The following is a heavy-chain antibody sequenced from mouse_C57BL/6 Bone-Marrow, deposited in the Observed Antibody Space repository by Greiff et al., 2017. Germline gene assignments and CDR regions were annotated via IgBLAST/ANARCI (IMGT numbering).Heavy chain of an antibody. CDR1: GFTFSSYG. D-gene: IGHD4-1*01. J-gene: IGHJ2*01. Sequence: EVQLVESGGDLVKPGGSLKLSCAASGFTFSSYGMSWVRQTPDKRLEWDATISSGGSYTYYPDSVKGRFTISRDNTKNTLYLQMSSLKSEDTAMYYCARGTGTGYWGQGTTLTVSS. V-gene: IGHV5-6*01. CDR3: ARGTGTGY. CDR2: ISSGGSYT.